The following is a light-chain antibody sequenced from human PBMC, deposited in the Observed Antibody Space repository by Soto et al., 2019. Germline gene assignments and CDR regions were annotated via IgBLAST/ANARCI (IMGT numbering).Light chain of an antibody. CDR3: QQYGSSPRT. V-gene: IGKV1-5*01. CDR1: QSISSW. J-gene: IGKJ1*01. Sequence: GDRVTITCRASQSISSWLAWYQQKPGKAPKFLIYDASNLESGVPSRFSGSGSGTDFTLTISRLEPEDFAVYYCQQYGSSPRTFGQGTKVDIK. CDR2: DAS.